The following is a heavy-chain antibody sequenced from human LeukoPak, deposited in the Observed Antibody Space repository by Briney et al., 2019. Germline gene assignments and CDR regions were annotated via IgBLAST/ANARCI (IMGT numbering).Heavy chain of an antibody. J-gene: IGHJ5*02. CDR3: AKDHHIVLMVYASNWFDP. Sequence: GGSLRLSCAASGFTFSSYAMSCVRQAPGKGLEWVSAISGSGGSTYYADSVKGRFTISRDNSKNTLYLQINSLRAEDTAVYYCAKDHHIVLMVYASNWFDPWGQGTLVTVSS. CDR1: GFTFSSYA. V-gene: IGHV3-23*01. CDR2: ISGSGGST. D-gene: IGHD2-8*01.